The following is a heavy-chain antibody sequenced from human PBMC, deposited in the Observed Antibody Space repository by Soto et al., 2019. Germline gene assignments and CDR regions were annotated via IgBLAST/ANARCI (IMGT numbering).Heavy chain of an antibody. D-gene: IGHD6-19*01. V-gene: IGHV3-23*01. Sequence: EVQLLESGGGLVQPRGSLRLSCAASGFTFSTYGMSWVRQAPGKGLEWVSVISGGGGDTYYAGSVKGRFTISRDNSKNTLYLVMNSLRAEDTAVHYCAKTQQWGLPLSGGMDVWGQGTTVTVSS. CDR2: ISGGGGDT. CDR1: GFTFSTYG. J-gene: IGHJ6*02. CDR3: AKTQQWGLPLSGGMDV.